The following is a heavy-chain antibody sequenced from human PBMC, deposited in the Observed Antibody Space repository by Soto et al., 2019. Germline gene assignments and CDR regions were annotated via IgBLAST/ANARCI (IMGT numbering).Heavy chain of an antibody. Sequence: EVQLVESGGGLVQPGRSLRLSCTASGFTFDDYAMHWVRQAPGKGLEWVSGISWNSGSIGYADSVKGRFTISRDNAKNSLYLQMNSLRAEDTALYYCAKDTSGQITGTTFGYDHYYYYGMDVWGQGTTVTVSS. CDR1: GFTFDDYA. CDR3: AKDTSGQITGTTFGYDHYYYYGMDV. J-gene: IGHJ6*02. V-gene: IGHV3-9*01. CDR2: ISWNSGSI. D-gene: IGHD1-7*01.